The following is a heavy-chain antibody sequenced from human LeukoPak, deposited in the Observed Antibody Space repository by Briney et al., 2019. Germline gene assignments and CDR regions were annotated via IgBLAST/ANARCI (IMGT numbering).Heavy chain of an antibody. CDR2: IWYDGSNR. D-gene: IGHD3-9*01. CDR3: ARDPIETLNYDILTGYLDY. Sequence: HPGGSLRLSCAASGFTFSSYGMHWVRQAPGKGLEWVAVIWYDGSNRYYADSVKGRFIISRDNSKTTLYLQMNSLRAEDTAVYYCARDPIETLNYDILTGYLDYWGQGTLVTVSS. CDR1: GFTFSSYG. V-gene: IGHV3-33*01. J-gene: IGHJ4*02.